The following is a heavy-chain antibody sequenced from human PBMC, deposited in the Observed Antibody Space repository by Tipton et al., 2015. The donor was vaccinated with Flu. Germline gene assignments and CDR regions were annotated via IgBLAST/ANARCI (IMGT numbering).Heavy chain of an antibody. V-gene: IGHV1-69*01. D-gene: IGHD4-17*01. CDR2: IIPIFGTA. Sequence: QVQLVQSGAEVKKPGSSVKVSCKASGGTFSSYAISWVRQAPGQGLEWMGGIIPIFGTANYAQKFQGRVTITADESTSTAYMELSSLRSEDTAVYYCASYTVTTTDYYYGMDVWGQGTTVTVSS. CDR1: GGTFSSYA. CDR3: ASYTVTTTDYYYGMDV. J-gene: IGHJ6*02.